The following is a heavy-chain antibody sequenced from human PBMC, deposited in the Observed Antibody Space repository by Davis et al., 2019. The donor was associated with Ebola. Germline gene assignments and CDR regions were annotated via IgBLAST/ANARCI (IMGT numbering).Heavy chain of an antibody. CDR3: ARESPCSGNRCYLPDLDF. CDR1: GFTFSIYA. J-gene: IGHJ4*02. Sequence: PGGSLRLSCAASGFTFSIYAMSWVRQAPGKGLEWVSAISQTSDSTYYADSVKGRFTISRDNSKTTLYLQMNSLRADDTAVYYCARESPCSGNRCYLPDLDFWGQGTLVTVSS. D-gene: IGHD2-15*01. V-gene: IGHV3-23*01. CDR2: ISQTSDST.